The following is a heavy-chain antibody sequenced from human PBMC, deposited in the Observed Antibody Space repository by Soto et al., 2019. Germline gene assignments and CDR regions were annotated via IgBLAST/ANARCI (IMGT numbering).Heavy chain of an antibody. Sequence: QVQLVESGGGVVQPGRSLRLSCAASGFTFSSYGMHWVRQAPGKGLEWVAVIWYDGSNKYYADSVKGRFTISRDNSKNTLYLQMNSLRAEDTAVYYCAKGARYCSGGSCYGYWGQGTLVTVSS. D-gene: IGHD2-15*01. CDR1: GFTFSSYG. V-gene: IGHV3-33*06. J-gene: IGHJ4*02. CDR2: IWYDGSNK. CDR3: AKGARYCSGGSCYGY.